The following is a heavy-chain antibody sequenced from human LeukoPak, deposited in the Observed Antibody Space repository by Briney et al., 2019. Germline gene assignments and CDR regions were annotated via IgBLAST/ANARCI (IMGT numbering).Heavy chain of an antibody. Sequence: SVKVSCKASGGTFSSYAISWVRQAPGQGLEWMGGIIPIFGTANYAQKFQGRVTITTDESTSTAYMELSSLRSEDTAVYYCARTLTEYYYDSSGSADAFDIWAKGQWSPSLQ. J-gene: IGHJ3*02. V-gene: IGHV1-69*05. CDR1: GGTFSSYA. D-gene: IGHD3-22*01. CDR3: ARTLTEYYYDSSGSADAFDI. CDR2: IIPIFGTA.